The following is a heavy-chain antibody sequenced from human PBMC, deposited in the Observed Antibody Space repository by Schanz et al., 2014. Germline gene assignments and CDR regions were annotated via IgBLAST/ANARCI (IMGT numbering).Heavy chain of an antibody. V-gene: IGHV3-21*04. J-gene: IGHJ4*02. Sequence: EVQLVASGGGLVKPGGSLRLSCAASGFTFSSYSMNWVRQAPGKGLEWVSSISSSSSYIYYADSVKGRFTISRDNSKTTLSLQMNSLRAEDTAVYYCAKGLYYDNTGGGFDYWGQGTLVTVSS. D-gene: IGHD3-16*01. CDR3: AKGLYYDNTGGGFDY. CDR2: ISSSSSYI. CDR1: GFTFSSYS.